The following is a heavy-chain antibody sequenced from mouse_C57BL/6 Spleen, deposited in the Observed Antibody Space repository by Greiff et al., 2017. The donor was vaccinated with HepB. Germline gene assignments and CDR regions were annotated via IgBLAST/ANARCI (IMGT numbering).Heavy chain of an antibody. CDR2: IWRGGST. D-gene: IGHD1-1*01. J-gene: IGHJ4*01. Sequence: QVQLKESGPGLVQPSQSLSITCTVSGFSLTSYGVHWVRQSPGKGLEWLGVIWRGGSTDYNAAFMSRLSITKDNSKSQVFFKMNSLQADDTAIYYCAKKVYGSSWDYAMDYWGQGTSVTVSS. V-gene: IGHV2-5*01. CDR3: AKKVYGSSWDYAMDY. CDR1: GFSLTSYG.